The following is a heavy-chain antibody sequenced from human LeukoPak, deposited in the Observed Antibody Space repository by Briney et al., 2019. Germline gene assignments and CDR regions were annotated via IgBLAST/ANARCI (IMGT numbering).Heavy chain of an antibody. V-gene: IGHV3-64*01. Sequence: PGGSLRLSCAASGFTFSDYTMRWVRQAPGKRLEYVSAITSNGGNIHYANSVKGRFTISRDNSKNSLYLQMGGLRTEDMAVYHCARVKAGATISDFYYYMDVWGKGTTVTVSS. CDR1: GFTFSDYT. CDR3: ARVKAGATISDFYYYMDV. J-gene: IGHJ6*03. CDR2: ITSNGGNI. D-gene: IGHD1-26*01.